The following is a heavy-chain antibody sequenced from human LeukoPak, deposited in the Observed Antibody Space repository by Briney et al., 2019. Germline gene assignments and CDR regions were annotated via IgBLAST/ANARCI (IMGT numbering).Heavy chain of an antibody. CDR3: ASPRGDDSGGYYTWYFHH. J-gene: IGHJ1*01. V-gene: IGHV4-61*02. CDR1: GGSISSGSYY. CDR2: MYTSGST. Sequence: PSETLSLTCTVSGGSISSGSYYWNWIRQPAGRGLEWIGRMYTSGSTNYNPSLKSRVTISVDTSKNQFSLKLSSVTAADTAVYFCASPRGDDSGGYYTWYFHHWGQGILVTVSS. D-gene: IGHD3-22*01.